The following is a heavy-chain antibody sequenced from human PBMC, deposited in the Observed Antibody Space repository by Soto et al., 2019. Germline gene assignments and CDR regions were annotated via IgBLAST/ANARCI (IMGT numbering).Heavy chain of an antibody. CDR1: GYTFTSYY. CDR3: ACENGYDRSSYYFDY. CDR2: INPFYGNT. D-gene: IGHD6-13*01. Sequence: ASVKVSCKASGYTFTSYYMSWVRQAPGQGLEWVGWINPFYGNTNYAQTLQGRVTLTTDTSTSTVYMELRSLRPDDTAVYYCACENGYDRSSYYFDYWGQGTLVTVSS. J-gene: IGHJ4*02. V-gene: IGHV1-18*01.